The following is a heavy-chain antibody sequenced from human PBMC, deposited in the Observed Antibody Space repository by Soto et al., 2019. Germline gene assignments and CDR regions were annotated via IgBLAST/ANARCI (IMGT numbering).Heavy chain of an antibody. CDR2: VSGGGDHT. CDR3: AKSGFADLVY. Sequence: EVQLLQSGGGLVQPGGSLRLSCAASGFTFSTYAMAWVRQPPGKGLEWVSTVSGGGDHTYYADSVKGRSTISRDASTTTLYLQMDSLRVEDTAVYYCAKSGFADLVYWGQGALVTVSS. D-gene: IGHD1-26*01. J-gene: IGHJ1*01. CDR1: GFTFSTYA. V-gene: IGHV3-23*01.